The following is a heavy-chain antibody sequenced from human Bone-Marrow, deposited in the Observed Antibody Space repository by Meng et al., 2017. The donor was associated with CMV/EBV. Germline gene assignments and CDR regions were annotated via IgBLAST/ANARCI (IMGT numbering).Heavy chain of an antibody. Sequence: ASVKVSCKASGYTFTSCAINWVRQAAGQGLEWMGWMNPNNSNTVYAQKFQGRVTMTRNTSISTAYMELSSLRSEDAAVYYCARGLTTMVRGVNITIYYQYGMDVWGQGTTVTVSS. J-gene: IGHJ6*02. D-gene: IGHD3-10*01. V-gene: IGHV1-8*01. CDR2: MNPNNSNT. CDR3: ARGLTTMVRGVNITIYYQYGMDV. CDR1: GYTFTSCA.